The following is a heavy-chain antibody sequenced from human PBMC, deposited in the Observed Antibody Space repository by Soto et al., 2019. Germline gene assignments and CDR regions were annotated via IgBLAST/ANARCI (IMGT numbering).Heavy chain of an antibody. CDR3: ATDVGYGLIDY. CDR2: ISAYNGNT. CDR1: GYTFTSYG. J-gene: IGHJ4*02. V-gene: IGHV1-18*01. Sequence: QVQLVQSGAEVKKPGASVKVSCKASGYTFTSYGISWVRQAPGQGLEWMGWISAYNGNTNYAQRLQGRVNMTTDTSTSTAEMELRSVRSDDTAVYYCATDVGYGLIDYWGQGTLVTVSS. D-gene: IGHD5-18*01.